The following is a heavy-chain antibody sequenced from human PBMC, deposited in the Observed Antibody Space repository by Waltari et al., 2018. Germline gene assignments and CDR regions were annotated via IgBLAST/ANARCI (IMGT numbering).Heavy chain of an antibody. Sequence: EVQLLESGGGLVQPGGSLRLSCAASGFTFGNEARRWGRQAQGRGLEWVSVFYSGGTTYYADSVKGRFTISRDNSKNMLYLQMNSLRAEDTAVYYCAKDSSPFLEHRVYYYYYMDVWGKGTTVTVSS. CDR2: FYSGGTT. CDR3: AKDSSPFLEHRVYYYYYMDV. V-gene: IGHV3-23*03. J-gene: IGHJ6*03. D-gene: IGHD3-3*01. CDR1: GFTFGNEA.